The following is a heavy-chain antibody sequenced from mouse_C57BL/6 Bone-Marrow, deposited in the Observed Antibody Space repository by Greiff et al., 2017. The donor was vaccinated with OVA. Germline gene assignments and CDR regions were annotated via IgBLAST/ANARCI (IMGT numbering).Heavy chain of an antibody. V-gene: IGHV1-78*01. CDR2: IYPRDGST. J-gene: IGHJ2*01. Sequence: QVQLKESDAELVKPGASVKISCKVSGYTFTDYTIHWMKQRPEQGLEWIGYIYPRDGSTKYNEKFKGKATLTADKSSSTAYMQLNSLTSEDSAVYFCASPRHSRAPFDYWGQGTTLTVSS. CDR1: GYTFTDYT. CDR3: ASPRHSRAPFDY. D-gene: IGHD3-3*01.